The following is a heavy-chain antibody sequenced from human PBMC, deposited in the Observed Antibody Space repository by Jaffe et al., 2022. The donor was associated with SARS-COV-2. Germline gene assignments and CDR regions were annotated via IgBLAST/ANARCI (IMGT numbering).Heavy chain of an antibody. CDR3: ARGVVRVPEGDGTNGFNY. CDR1: GGSFSGFY. D-gene: IGHD3-10*01. V-gene: IGHV4-34*01. Sequence: QVQLQQWGAGLLKPSETLSLTCAVYGGSFSGFYWNWIRQPPGKGLEWIGEINHSGNTNYNPSLKSRVTISIDTSKNQFSLKLNSVTAADTAVYYCARGVVRVPEGDGTNGFNYWGQGTLVTVSS. CDR2: INHSGNT. J-gene: IGHJ4*02.